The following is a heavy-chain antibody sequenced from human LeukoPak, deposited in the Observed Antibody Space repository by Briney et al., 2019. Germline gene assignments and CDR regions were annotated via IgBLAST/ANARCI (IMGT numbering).Heavy chain of an antibody. V-gene: IGHV3-7*01. D-gene: IGHD1-14*01. J-gene: IGHJ3*02. CDR3: ARDKREPWGAFDI. CDR2: IKQDGSEK. CDR1: GFTFSSYW. Sequence: GGSLRLSCAASGFTFSSYWMSWVRQAPGKGLEWVANIKQDGSEKYYVDSVKGRFTISRDNAKNSLYLQMNSLRAEDTAVYYCARDKREPWGAFDIWGQGTMVTVSS.